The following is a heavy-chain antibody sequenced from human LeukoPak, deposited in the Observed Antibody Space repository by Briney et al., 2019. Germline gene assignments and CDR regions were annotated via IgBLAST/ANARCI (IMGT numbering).Heavy chain of an antibody. Sequence: AGGSLRLSCAASGFTFSSYAMSWVRQAPGKGLEWVSAISGSGGSTYYADSVKGRFTISRDNSKNTLYLQMNSLRAEDTAVYYCAKTPIYDFRSGYRFDYWGQGTLVTVSS. D-gene: IGHD3-3*01. J-gene: IGHJ4*02. CDR3: AKTPIYDFRSGYRFDY. V-gene: IGHV3-23*01. CDR2: ISGSGGST. CDR1: GFTFSSYA.